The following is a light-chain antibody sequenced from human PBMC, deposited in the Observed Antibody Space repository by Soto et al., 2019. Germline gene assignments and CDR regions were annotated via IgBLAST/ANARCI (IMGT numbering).Light chain of an antibody. CDR1: QSISSW. J-gene: IGKJ2*01. Sequence: DIQMTQSPSTLSASVGDRVTITCRASQSISSWLAWYQQKPGKAPKLLIYKAASSKGGVPSRCSASRSATEFTLTNSSLQPDDVATYFCNQYNSNPNTFGQGTKLE. CDR3: NQYNSNPNT. CDR2: KAA. V-gene: IGKV1-5*03.